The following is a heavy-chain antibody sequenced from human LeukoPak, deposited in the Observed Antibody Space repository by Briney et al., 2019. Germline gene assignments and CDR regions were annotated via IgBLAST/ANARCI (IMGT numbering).Heavy chain of an antibody. D-gene: IGHD3-22*01. J-gene: IGHJ3*02. V-gene: IGHV3-23*01. CDR1: GLTFSSYA. CDR3: AKDLAYYYDSSGEEDAFDI. CDR2: ISGSGGST. Sequence: GGSLRLSCAASGLTFSSYAMSWVRQAPGKGLEWVSAISGSGGSTYYADSVKGRFTISRDNSKNTLYLQMNSLRAEDTAVYYCAKDLAYYYDSSGEEDAFDIWGQGTMVTASS.